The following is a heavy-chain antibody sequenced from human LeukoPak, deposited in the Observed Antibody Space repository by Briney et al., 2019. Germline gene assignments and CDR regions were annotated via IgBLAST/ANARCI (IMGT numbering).Heavy chain of an antibody. V-gene: IGHV3-43*02. CDR2: ISGGGSST. CDR1: GFTFDNYA. D-gene: IGHD6-13*01. Sequence: GGSLRLSCTASGFTFDNYAMHWVRRAPGKGLEWVSLISGGGSSTSYADSVKGRFTISRDNNKGSLYLQMNSLTTEDTALYYCAKVLGSSSWYSLGSWGQGTLVAVSS. CDR3: AKVLGSSSWYSLGS. J-gene: IGHJ5*02.